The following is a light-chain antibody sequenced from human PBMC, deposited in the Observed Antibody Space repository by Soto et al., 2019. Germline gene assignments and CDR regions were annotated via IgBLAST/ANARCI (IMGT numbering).Light chain of an antibody. CDR1: QSVSSSY. V-gene: IGKV3-20*01. CDR3: QQYNNWPLT. CDR2: GAS. J-gene: IGKJ4*01. Sequence: EIVLTQSPGTLSLSPGDRATLSCRTSQSVSSSYLAWYQQKPGQAPRLLIYGASRRATGIPDRFSGSGSGTDFTLTISRLEPEDFAVYYCQQYNNWPLTFGGGTKVDIK.